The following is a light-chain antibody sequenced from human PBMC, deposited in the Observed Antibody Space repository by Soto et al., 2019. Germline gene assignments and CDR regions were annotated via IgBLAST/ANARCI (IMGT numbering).Light chain of an antibody. CDR3: QQYNNWHFS. CDR2: DVS. CDR1: QGVTTN. V-gene: IGKV3-15*01. J-gene: IGKJ5*01. Sequence: EIRMTQSPGTLSVSPGERATLSCRAAQGVTTNFAWYQQKSGQSPRLLIYDVSNRATGVPARFSGSGSETDFTLTISGLRSEDSAVYFCQQYNNWHFSFGQGRRLEI.